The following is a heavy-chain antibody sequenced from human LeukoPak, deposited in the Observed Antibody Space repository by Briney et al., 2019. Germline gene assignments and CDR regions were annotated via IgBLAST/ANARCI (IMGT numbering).Heavy chain of an antibody. D-gene: IGHD6-13*01. Sequence: GASVKVSCKTSGYTFTTYGISWVRQAPGQGLEWMGWISAYNGNTNYAQKLQGRVTMTTDTSTSTAYMELRSLRSDDTAVYYCARDQKAAAGTHFDYWGQGTLVTVSS. V-gene: IGHV1-18*01. J-gene: IGHJ4*02. CDR1: GYTFTTYG. CDR3: ARDQKAAAGTHFDY. CDR2: ISAYNGNT.